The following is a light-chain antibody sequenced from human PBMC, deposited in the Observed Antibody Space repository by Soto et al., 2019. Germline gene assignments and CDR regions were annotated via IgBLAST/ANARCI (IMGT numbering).Light chain of an antibody. CDR3: RSYAGSDKDV. J-gene: IGLJ1*01. CDR2: DNS. Sequence: QSVLTQPPSVSGAPGQRVTISCTGSGSNIGADYAVHWYQQLPGTVPKLLIYDNSNRPSGVPDRFSGSKSGTSASLAITGLQAADEADYYCRSYAGSDKDVFGTGTKLTVL. V-gene: IGLV1-40*01. CDR1: GSNIGADYA.